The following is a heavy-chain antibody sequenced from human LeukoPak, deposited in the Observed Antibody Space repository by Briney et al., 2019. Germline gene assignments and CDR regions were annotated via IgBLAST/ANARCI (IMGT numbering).Heavy chain of an antibody. Sequence: SETLSLTCTVSTYSISSGYYWGWIRRPPGKGLEWIGSIYHSGSSYYNPSLKSRVTISVDTSKNQFSLKLSSVTAADTAVYYCARRRWFGELIPPYDYWGQGTLVTVSS. CDR2: IYHSGSS. J-gene: IGHJ4*02. CDR1: TYSISSGYY. CDR3: ARRRWFGELIPPYDY. V-gene: IGHV4-38-2*02. D-gene: IGHD3-10*01.